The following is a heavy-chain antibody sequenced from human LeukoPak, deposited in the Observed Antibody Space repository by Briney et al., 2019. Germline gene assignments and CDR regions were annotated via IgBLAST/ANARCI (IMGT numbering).Heavy chain of an antibody. CDR2: INHSGST. CDR1: GGSFSGYY. Sequence: SQTLSLTCAVYGGSFSGYYWSWIRQPPGKGLEWIGEINHSGSTNYNPSLKSRVTISGDTSKNQFSLKLSSVTAADTAVYFCARVGYSYVINDWSRTGLGAYPTKYYYHMDVWGKGTTVTVSS. CDR3: ARVGYSYVINDWSRTGLGAYPTKYYYHMDV. J-gene: IGHJ6*03. V-gene: IGHV4-34*01. D-gene: IGHD5-18*01.